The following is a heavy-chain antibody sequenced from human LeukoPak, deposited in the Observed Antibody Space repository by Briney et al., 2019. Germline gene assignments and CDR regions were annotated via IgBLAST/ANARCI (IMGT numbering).Heavy chain of an antibody. J-gene: IGHJ3*02. CDR3: ERILSGGGTGGAIDI. CDR1: GYSISSSNW. V-gene: IGHV4-28*01. Sequence: SETLSLTCAVSGYSISSSNWWGWIRQSPGKGLEWIGYIYYSGSTYYNPSLKSRVTMSVDTSKNQFSLKLNSLTAVDTAVYYCERILSGGGTGGAIDIWGQGTMVFVSS. CDR2: IYYSGST. D-gene: IGHD6-19*01.